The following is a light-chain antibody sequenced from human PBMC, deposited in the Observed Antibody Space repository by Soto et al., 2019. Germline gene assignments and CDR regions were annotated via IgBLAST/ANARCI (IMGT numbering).Light chain of an antibody. CDR2: EVS. V-gene: IGLV2-14*01. CDR1: SSDVGGYNY. CDR3: SSYTSSSRWV. Sequence: QSVLTQPASVSGSPGQSITISCTGTSSDVGGYNYVSWYQQHPGKAPKLMIYEVSNRPSGVSNRFSGSKSGNTASLTISGLQAEDEADYYCSSYTSSSRWVFGGGTKVAGL. J-gene: IGLJ3*02.